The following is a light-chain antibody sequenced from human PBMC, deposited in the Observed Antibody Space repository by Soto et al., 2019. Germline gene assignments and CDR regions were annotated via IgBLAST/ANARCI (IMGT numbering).Light chain of an antibody. CDR2: GAG. CDR3: HQYGESPPT. V-gene: IGKV3-20*01. CDR1: QNVRKY. J-gene: IGKJ4*01. Sequence: EVVLTQSPGPLSLSPGERVTVSCRASQNVRKYLAWYQQKPGQAPRLVIYGAGTRGTGVPDRFSGSGSGTDFTLTLNSLESDDSAVYYCHQYGESPPTFGGGTKVEI.